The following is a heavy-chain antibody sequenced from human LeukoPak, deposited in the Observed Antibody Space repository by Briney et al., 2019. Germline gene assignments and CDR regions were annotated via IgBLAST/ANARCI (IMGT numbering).Heavy chain of an antibody. Sequence: GASVKVSCKASGYTFTSYDINWVRQATGQGLGWMGWMNPNSGNTGYAQKFQGRVTMTRNTSISTAYMELSSLRSEDTAVYYRARGGAYCGGDCYPYSDYWGQGTLVTVSS. D-gene: IGHD2-21*02. V-gene: IGHV1-8*01. CDR1: GYTFTSYD. J-gene: IGHJ4*02. CDR3: ARGGAYCGGDCYPYSDY. CDR2: MNPNSGNT.